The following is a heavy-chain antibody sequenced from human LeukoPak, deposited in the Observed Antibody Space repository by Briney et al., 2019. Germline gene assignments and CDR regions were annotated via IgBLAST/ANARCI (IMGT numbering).Heavy chain of an antibody. Sequence: GRSLRLSCAASGFTFSSYGMHWVRQAPGKGLEWVAVISYDGSNKYYADSVKCRFTISRDNSKNTLYLQMNSLRAEDTAVYYCAKDLAILATIIAHYYYYYGTDVWGQGTTVTVSS. J-gene: IGHJ6*02. CDR3: AKDLAILATIIAHYYYYYGTDV. V-gene: IGHV3-30*18. CDR1: GFTFSSYG. CDR2: ISYDGSNK. D-gene: IGHD5-12*01.